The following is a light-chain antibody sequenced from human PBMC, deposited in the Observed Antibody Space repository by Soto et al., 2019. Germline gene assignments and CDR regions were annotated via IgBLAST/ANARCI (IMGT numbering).Light chain of an antibody. CDR3: SSFTTSTTEV. Sequence: QSALTQPASVSASPGQSITISCTGTSSDIGRYNFVSWYQQHPGEAPKLLIYDVTTRPSGVSNRFSGSKSGNTASLTISGLQAGDEADYYCSSFTTSTTEVFGGGTQLTVL. V-gene: IGLV2-14*01. J-gene: IGLJ3*02. CDR1: SSDIGRYNF. CDR2: DVT.